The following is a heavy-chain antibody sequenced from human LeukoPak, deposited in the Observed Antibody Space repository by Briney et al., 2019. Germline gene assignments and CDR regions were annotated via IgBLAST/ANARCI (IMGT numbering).Heavy chain of an antibody. V-gene: IGHV6-1*01. CDR1: GDSVSSNNGA. Sequence: SQTLSLTCAISGDSVSSNNGAWNWIRQSPSRGLEWLGRTYYRSKWCSDYAASVRGRITINPDTSKNQFSLQLYSVTPEDTAVYYCARDVGTSGWHTFDYWGQGTLVTVSS. CDR3: ARDVGTSGWHTFDY. CDR2: TYYRSKWCS. D-gene: IGHD6-19*01. J-gene: IGHJ4*02.